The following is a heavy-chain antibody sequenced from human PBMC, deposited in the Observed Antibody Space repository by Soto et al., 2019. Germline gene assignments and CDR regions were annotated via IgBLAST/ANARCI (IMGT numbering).Heavy chain of an antibody. J-gene: IGHJ5*02. CDR2: ISSSSSYI. CDR3: ARDVVVVPDAMGNNWFDP. D-gene: IGHD2-2*01. Sequence: GGSLRLSCAASGFTFSSYSMNWVRQAPGKGLEWVSSISSSSSYIYYADSVKGRFTISRDNAKNSLDLQMNSLRAEDTAVYYCARDVVVVPDAMGNNWFDPWGQGTLVTVSS. CDR1: GFTFSSYS. V-gene: IGHV3-21*01.